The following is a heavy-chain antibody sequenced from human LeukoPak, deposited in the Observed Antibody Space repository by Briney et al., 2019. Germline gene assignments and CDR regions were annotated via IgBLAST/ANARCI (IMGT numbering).Heavy chain of an antibody. Sequence: PSETLSLTCTVSGGSISSSSYYWGWIRQAPGKGLEWIGSIYYSGSTYYNPSLKSRVTISVDTSKNQFSLKLSSVTAADTAVYYCARVPRGSTVGTLPYFYYYMDVWGKGTTVTVSS. J-gene: IGHJ6*03. D-gene: IGHD1-26*01. CDR2: IYYSGST. V-gene: IGHV4-39*07. CDR1: GGSISSSSYY. CDR3: ARVPRGSTVGTLPYFYYYMDV.